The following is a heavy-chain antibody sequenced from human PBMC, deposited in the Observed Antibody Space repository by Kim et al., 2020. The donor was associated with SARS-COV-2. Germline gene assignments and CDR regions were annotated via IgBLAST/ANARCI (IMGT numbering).Heavy chain of an antibody. V-gene: IGHV4-39*01. D-gene: IGHD5-18*01. CDR1: GGSISTISHY. CDR3: ARHVNTGVGGRGYIDN. Sequence: ETLSLTCSVSGGSISTISHYWGWIRQPPGKGLEWIGNIDHGGTTYYNSSLNNRVSISIDTSKTELSLRLTSVTATDTAVYFCARHVNTGVGGRGYIDNWGQGTLVIVS. J-gene: IGHJ4*02. CDR2: IDHGGTT.